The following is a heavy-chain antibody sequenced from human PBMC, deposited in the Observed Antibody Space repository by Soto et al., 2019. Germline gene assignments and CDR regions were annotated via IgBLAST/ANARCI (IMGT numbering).Heavy chain of an antibody. V-gene: IGHV4-59*05. CDR3: ARLGEGANYFDY. D-gene: IGHD3-10*01. CDR1: GGSISSYY. J-gene: IGHJ4*02. Sequence: PSETLSLTCTVSGGSISSYYWSWIRQPPGKGLEWIGSIYYSGSTYYNPSLKSRVTISVDTSKNQFSLKLSSVTAADTAVYYCARLGEGANYFDYWGQGTLVTVSS. CDR2: IYYSGST.